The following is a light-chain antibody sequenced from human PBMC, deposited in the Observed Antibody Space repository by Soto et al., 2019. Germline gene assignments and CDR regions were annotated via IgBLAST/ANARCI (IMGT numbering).Light chain of an antibody. CDR2: GAS. Sequence: EIVLTQSPGTLSLSPGERATLSCRASQSVSSSYLAWYQQKPGQAPRLLIYGASSRATGIPDRFSGSGSGTDVTLTIIRLEPEDFAVDYCQQYGSSPRTFGQGTKVEIK. V-gene: IGKV3-20*01. CDR1: QSVSSSY. CDR3: QQYGSSPRT. J-gene: IGKJ1*01.